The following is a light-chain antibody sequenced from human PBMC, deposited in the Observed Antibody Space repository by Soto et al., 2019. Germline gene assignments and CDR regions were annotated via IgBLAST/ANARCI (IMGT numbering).Light chain of an antibody. J-gene: IGLJ1*01. V-gene: IGLV2-14*01. CDR2: EVT. CDR3: SSYTSRSTLV. Sequence: QSVLTQPASVSGSPGQSITISCTGTSSDGGGYNYVSWYQQHPGKAPKLMIYEVTNRPSGVSNRFSGSKTGNTASLTISGLQAEEEADYYCSSYTSRSTLVFGTGTKVTVL. CDR1: SSDGGGYNY.